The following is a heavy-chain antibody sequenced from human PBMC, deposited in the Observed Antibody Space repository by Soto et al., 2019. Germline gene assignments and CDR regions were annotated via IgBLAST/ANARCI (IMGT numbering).Heavy chain of an antibody. CDR1: GGSIRSYY. Sequence: XGTLSLTCTVSGGSIRSYYWSWIRQPPGKGLEWIGYIYYSGSTNYNTSLKTRLTISKDTSKNQVVLTMTNMDPVDTATYFCARENSGDYYFDYWGQGTLVTVSS. J-gene: IGHJ4*02. D-gene: IGHD4-17*01. V-gene: IGHV4-59*01. CDR2: IYYSGST. CDR3: ARENSGDYYFDY.